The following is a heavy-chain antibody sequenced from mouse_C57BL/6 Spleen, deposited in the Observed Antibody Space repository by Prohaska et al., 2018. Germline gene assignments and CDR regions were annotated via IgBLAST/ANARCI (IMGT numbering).Heavy chain of an antibody. Sequence: GAELVRPGASVKSSCTASGFNIKDDYMHWVKQRPEQGLEWIGWIDPENGDTEYASKFQGKATITADTSSNTAYLQLSSLTSEDTAVYYCTTVGRGFDYWGQGTTLTVSS. D-gene: IGHD4-1*01. J-gene: IGHJ2*01. CDR1: GFNIKDDY. V-gene: IGHV14-4*01. CDR2: IDPENGDT. CDR3: TTVGRGFDY.